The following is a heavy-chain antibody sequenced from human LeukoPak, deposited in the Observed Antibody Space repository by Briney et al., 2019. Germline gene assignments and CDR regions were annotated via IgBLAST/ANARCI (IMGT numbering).Heavy chain of an antibody. CDR3: ARGGQLWLLAGKDNWFDP. V-gene: IGHV1-2*02. J-gene: IGHJ5*02. Sequence: ASVKVSCKASGYTFTLYGITWVRQAPGQGLEWMGWINPNSGGTNYAQKFQGRVTMTRDTSISTAYMELSRLRSDDTAVYYCARGGQLWLLAGKDNWFDPWGQGTLVTVSS. D-gene: IGHD5-18*01. CDR2: INPNSGGT. CDR1: GYTFTLYG.